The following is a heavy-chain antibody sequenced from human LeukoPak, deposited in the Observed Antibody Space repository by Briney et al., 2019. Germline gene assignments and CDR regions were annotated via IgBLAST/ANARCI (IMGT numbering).Heavy chain of an antibody. CDR2: ISSSSSHI. Sequence: GGSLRLSCAASGFTFSSYSMNWVRQAPGKGLEWVSSISSSSSHIYYADSLKGRFTISRDNAKNSLYLQMNSLRAEDTAVYYCAREDASSWDYWGQGILVTVSS. D-gene: IGHD6-13*01. CDR1: GFTFSSYS. J-gene: IGHJ4*02. CDR3: AREDASSWDY. V-gene: IGHV3-21*01.